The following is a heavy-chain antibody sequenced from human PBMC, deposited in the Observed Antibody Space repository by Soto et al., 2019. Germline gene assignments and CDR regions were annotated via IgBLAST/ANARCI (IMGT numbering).Heavy chain of an antibody. CDR1: GFTFGDYA. J-gene: IGHJ3*02. V-gene: IGHV3-9*01. CDR2: ISWNSGSV. D-gene: IGHD3-10*01. CDR3: AKDTNTYYYGSRSYCDI. Sequence: EVQLVESGGALVQPGRSLRLSCVVSGFTFGDYAMHWVRQAPGKGLEWVSGISWNSGSVGYVDSVKGRFTISRDNAKNSLYLQMNSLRAEDTAFYYCAKDTNTYYYGSRSYCDIWGQGTMVTVSS.